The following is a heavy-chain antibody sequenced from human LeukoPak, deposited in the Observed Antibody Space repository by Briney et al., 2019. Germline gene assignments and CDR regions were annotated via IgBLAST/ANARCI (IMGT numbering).Heavy chain of an antibody. V-gene: IGHV4-30-2*01. Sequence: SETLSLTCTVSGGSISSGGYYWSWIRQPPGKGLEWIGYIYHSGSTYYNPSLKSRVTISVDRSKNQFSLKLSSVTAADTAVYYCARERQLAEGGGFDYWGQGTLVTVSS. CDR2: IYHSGST. D-gene: IGHD6-13*01. J-gene: IGHJ4*02. CDR3: ARERQLAEGGGFDY. CDR1: GGSISSGGYY.